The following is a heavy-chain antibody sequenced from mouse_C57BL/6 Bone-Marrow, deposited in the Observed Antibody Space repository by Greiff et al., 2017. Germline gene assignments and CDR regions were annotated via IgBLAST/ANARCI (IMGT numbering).Heavy chain of an antibody. J-gene: IGHJ2*01. CDR1: GYSFTSYY. CDR3: AREDSSGFYYFDY. Sequence: QVQLQQSGPELVKPGASVKISCKASGYSFTSYYIHWVKQRPGQGLEWIGWIYPGCGNTKYNEKFKGKATLTADTSSSTAYMQLSSLTSEDSAVYYWAREDSSGFYYFDYWGQGTTLTVSS. V-gene: IGHV1-66*01. CDR2: IYPGCGNT. D-gene: IGHD3-2*02.